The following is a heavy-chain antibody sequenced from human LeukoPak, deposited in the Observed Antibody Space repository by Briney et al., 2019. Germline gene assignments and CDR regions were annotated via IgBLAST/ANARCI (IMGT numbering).Heavy chain of an antibody. CDR1: GFTFSSYG. J-gene: IGHJ4*02. CDR3: ASAAAPFDN. V-gene: IGHV3-33*01. CDR2: IWYDGSIK. D-gene: IGHD2-15*01. Sequence: GGSLRLSCAASGFTFSSYGMHWVRQAQGKGLEWVAVIWYDGSIKYYADSVKGRFTISRDNSKNTLYLQMNSLRAEDTALYYCASAAAPFDNWGQGTLVTASS.